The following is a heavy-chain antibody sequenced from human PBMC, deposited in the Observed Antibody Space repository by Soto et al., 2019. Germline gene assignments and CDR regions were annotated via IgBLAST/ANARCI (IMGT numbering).Heavy chain of an antibody. V-gene: IGHV3-30-3*01. J-gene: IGHJ4*02. CDR1: GFTFNTYA. D-gene: IGHD5-18*01. CDR3: ARDKGNTADYYFDH. Sequence: GGSLRLSCAASGFTFNTYAMHWVRQAPGKGLEWVAVIPYNGGDKYSADSVKGRFTISRDNSKDTLYLQMNSLRTEDTAVYYCARDKGNTADYYFDHWGQGTLVTVSS. CDR2: IPYNGGDK.